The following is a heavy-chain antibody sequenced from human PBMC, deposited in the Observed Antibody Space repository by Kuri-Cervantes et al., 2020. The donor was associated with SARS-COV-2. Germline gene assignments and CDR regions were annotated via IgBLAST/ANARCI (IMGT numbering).Heavy chain of an antibody. CDR2: INHSGST. CDR3: ARDYYDSSGYNIDY. V-gene: IGHV4-34*01. J-gene: IGHJ4*02. Sequence: GSLRLSCAVYGGSFSGYYWSWIRQPPGKGLEWIGEINHSGSTNYNPSLKSRVTISVDTSKNQFSLKLSSVTAADTAVYYCARDYYDSSGYNIDYWGQGTLVTVSS. D-gene: IGHD3-22*01. CDR1: GGSFSGYY.